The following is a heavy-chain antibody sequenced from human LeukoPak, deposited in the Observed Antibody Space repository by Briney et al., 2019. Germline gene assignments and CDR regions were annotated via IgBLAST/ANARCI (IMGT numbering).Heavy chain of an antibody. CDR3: AREGLELRDAFDI. J-gene: IGHJ3*02. CDR1: GFTFSSYS. Sequence: PGGSLRLSCAASGFTFSSYSMNWVRQAPGKGLEWVSSISSSSSYIYYADSVKGRFTISRDNAKNSLYLQMNSLRAEDTAVYYCAREGLELRDAFDIWGQGTMVTVSS. D-gene: IGHD1-7*01. CDR2: ISSSSSYI. V-gene: IGHV3-21*01.